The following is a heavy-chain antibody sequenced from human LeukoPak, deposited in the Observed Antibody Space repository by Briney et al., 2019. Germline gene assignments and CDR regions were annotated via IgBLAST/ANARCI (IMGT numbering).Heavy chain of an antibody. CDR1: GFTLSSYR. CDR2: IHSDGSNT. CDR3: ARDYGEGGYYFDY. V-gene: IGHV3-74*01. J-gene: IGHJ4*02. D-gene: IGHD4-17*01. Sequence: GGSLRLSCAASGFTLSSYRMHWVRQAPGKGLVWVSHIHSDGSNTGYADSVKGRFTISGDNAKDTLYLQMNSLRVEDTAVYYCARDYGEGGYYFDYWGQGTLVTVSS.